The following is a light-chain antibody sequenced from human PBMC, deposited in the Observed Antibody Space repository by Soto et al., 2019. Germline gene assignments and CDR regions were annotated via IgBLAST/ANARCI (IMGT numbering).Light chain of an antibody. CDR2: GAS. CDR1: QSVSDN. J-gene: IGKJ4*01. V-gene: IGKV3D-15*01. CDR3: QQYNDWPLT. Sequence: EIVLTQSPATLSVSPGERVTLSCRASQSVSDNLAWYQQKPGQAPRLLIYGASIRATDIPARFSGSGSGTEFSLTIRSLQSEDFAVYYCQQYNDWPLTFGGGTK.